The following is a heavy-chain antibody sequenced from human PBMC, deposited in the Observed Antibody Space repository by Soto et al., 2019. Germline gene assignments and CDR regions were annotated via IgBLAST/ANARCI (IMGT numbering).Heavy chain of an antibody. CDR3: ARDRIVVVPAALPDYYSYGMDV. Sequence: PSETLSLTCTFSGVSISSGGYYWSWIRQHPWKGLEWIGYIYYSGSTYYNPSLKSRVTISVDTSKNQFSLKLSSVTAADTAVYYCARDRIVVVPAALPDYYSYGMDVWGQGTTVNVS. CDR1: GVSISSGGYY. J-gene: IGHJ6*01. V-gene: IGHV4-31*03. CDR2: IYYSGST. D-gene: IGHD2-2*02.